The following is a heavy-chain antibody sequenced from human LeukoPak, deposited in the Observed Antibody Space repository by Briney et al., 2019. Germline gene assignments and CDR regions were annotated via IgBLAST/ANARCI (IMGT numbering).Heavy chain of an antibody. D-gene: IGHD1-26*01. Sequence: GGSLRLSCAASGFTFSSYVMHWVRQAPGKGLEWVANIKQDGSEKHYVDSVKGRFTISRDNAKNSLYLQMSSLRAEDTAVYYCTRAGGGSYFRRPQDAFDIWGQGTMVTVSS. CDR1: GFTFSSYV. J-gene: IGHJ3*02. CDR2: IKQDGSEK. CDR3: TRAGGGSYFRRPQDAFDI. V-gene: IGHV3-7*01.